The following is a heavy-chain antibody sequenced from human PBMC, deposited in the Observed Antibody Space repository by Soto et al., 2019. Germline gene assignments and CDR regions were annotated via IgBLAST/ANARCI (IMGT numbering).Heavy chain of an antibody. J-gene: IGHJ4*02. Sequence: QGQLVQSGAAAKKPGASVKVSCRASGYTFTRFRISWVRRAPGQGLGRMGWISAYNGKTNYAQKLRGRVTMTTDTSTSTAYMARRSLRADDTAVYDCSRDLSGIPGYWGQGTRLPFSS. CDR1: GYTFTRFR. CDR2: ISAYNGKT. V-gene: IGHV1-18*01. CDR3: SRDLSGIPGY. D-gene: IGHD1-26*01.